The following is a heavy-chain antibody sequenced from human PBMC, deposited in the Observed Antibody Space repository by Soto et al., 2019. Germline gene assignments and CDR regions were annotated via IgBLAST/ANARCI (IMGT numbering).Heavy chain of an antibody. CDR3: ARDLEAGSVTVDY. V-gene: IGHV3-11*01. CDR1: GFTFSDYY. D-gene: IGHD3-10*01. J-gene: IGHJ4*02. Sequence: PGGSLRLSCAASGFTFSDYYMSWIRQAPGKGLEWVSYISSSGSTIYYADSVKGRFTISRDNAKNSLYLQMNSLRAEDTAVYYCARDLEAGSVTVDYWGQGTLVTVSS. CDR2: ISSSGSTI.